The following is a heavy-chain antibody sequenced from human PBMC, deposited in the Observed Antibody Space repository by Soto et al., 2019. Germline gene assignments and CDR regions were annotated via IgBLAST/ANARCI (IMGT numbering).Heavy chain of an antibody. CDR2: IRGFSPYT. CDR1: GFTFRTYT. V-gene: IGHV3-21*01. D-gene: IGHD2-15*01. J-gene: IGHJ6*02. CDR3: ARDRGYDAHDFYYNAMDV. Sequence: ESGGGLVKPGGSLRLSCISSGFTFRTYTMNWVRQAPGKGLEWVSGIRGFSPYTFYAESVKGRFTISRDNAKNSLFLQTNSLRAEDTAVYYCARDRGYDAHDFYYNAMDVWGQGTTVTVSS.